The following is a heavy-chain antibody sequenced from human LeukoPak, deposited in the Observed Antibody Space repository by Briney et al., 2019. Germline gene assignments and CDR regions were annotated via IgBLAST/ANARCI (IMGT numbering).Heavy chain of an antibody. D-gene: IGHD3-22*01. CDR1: GDTFSTYS. J-gene: IGHJ4*02. V-gene: IGHV1-69*05. CDR2: IIPIFGTA. Sequence: SVKVSCKASGDTFSTYSISWVRQAPGQGLEWMGRIIPIFGTANYAQKFHGRVTITTDESTNTAYMELSSLTSEDTAVYYCARAWGGDSSDYYQGGFDYWGQGTLVTVSS. CDR3: ARAWGGDSSDYYQGGFDY.